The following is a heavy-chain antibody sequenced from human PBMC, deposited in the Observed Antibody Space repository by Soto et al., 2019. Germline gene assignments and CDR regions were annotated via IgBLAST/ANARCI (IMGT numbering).Heavy chain of an antibody. D-gene: IGHD3-3*01. V-gene: IGHV4-39*01. CDR1: GGSISSSSYY. Sequence: SETLSLTCTVSGGSISSSSYYWGWIRQPPGKGLEWIGSIYYSGSTYYNPSLKSRVTISVDTSKNQFSLKLSSVTAADTAVYYCASLSYDFWSGYYRGYYYYAMDVWGQGTTVT. J-gene: IGHJ6*02. CDR2: IYYSGST. CDR3: ASLSYDFWSGYYRGYYYYAMDV.